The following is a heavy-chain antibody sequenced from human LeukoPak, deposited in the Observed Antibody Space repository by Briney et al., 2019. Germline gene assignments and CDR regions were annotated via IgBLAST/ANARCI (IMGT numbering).Heavy chain of an antibody. Sequence: PSETLSLTCAVSGDSFSSHYWTWIRQSPGTGLEWIGYISHIGRTNYNPSLKSRVTISIDTSKNQFSLKLRSVTAADTAVYYCARDLVTVTKGFDIWGQGPMVSVSS. CDR1: GDSFSSHY. CDR2: ISHIGRT. D-gene: IGHD4-17*01. V-gene: IGHV4-59*11. CDR3: ARDLVTVTKGFDI. J-gene: IGHJ3*02.